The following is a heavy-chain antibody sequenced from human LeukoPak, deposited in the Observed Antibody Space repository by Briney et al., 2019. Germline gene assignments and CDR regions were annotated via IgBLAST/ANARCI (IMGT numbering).Heavy chain of an antibody. V-gene: IGHV3-74*01. D-gene: IGHD2-15*01. J-gene: IGHJ4*02. CDR3: AKDREYCSGITCTLGDY. CDR2: INSDGSST. CDR1: GFTFSSYW. Sequence: GGSLRLSCAASGFTFSSYWMHWVRQAPGKGLVWVSRINSDGSSTSYADSVKGRFTISRDNAKNTLYLQMDSLRAEDTAVYYCAKDREYCSGITCTLGDYWGQGTLVTVSS.